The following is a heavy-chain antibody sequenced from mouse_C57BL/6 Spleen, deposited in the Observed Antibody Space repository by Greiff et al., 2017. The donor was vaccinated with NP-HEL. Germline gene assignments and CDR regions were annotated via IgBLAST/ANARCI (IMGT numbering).Heavy chain of an antibody. CDR3: ARGGDGYYGKYYAMDY. D-gene: IGHD2-3*01. J-gene: IGHJ4*01. CDR1: GYTFTSYW. CDR2: IDPSDSYT. Sequence: QVQLQQPGAELVMPGASVKLSCKASGYTFTSYWMHWVKQRPGQGLEWIGEIDPSDSYTNYNQKFKGKSTLTVDKSSSTAYMQLSSLTSKNSAVYYCARGGDGYYGKYYAMDYWGQGTSVTVSS. V-gene: IGHV1-69*01.